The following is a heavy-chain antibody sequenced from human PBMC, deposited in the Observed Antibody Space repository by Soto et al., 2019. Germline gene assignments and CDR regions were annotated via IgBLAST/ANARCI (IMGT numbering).Heavy chain of an antibody. J-gene: IGHJ6*03. Sequence: EVQLLESGGGLVQPGGSLRLSCAASGFTFSNYAMTWVRQAPGKGLEWVSVIRGSGDVTYYADSVQGRFAISRDNSKNTLYLQMNSLRDEDTAIYYCAKHGGPSYSYYMDGWGKWTTVTVSS. V-gene: IGHV3-23*01. D-gene: IGHD3-3*01. CDR1: GFTFSNYA. CDR3: AKHGGPSYSYYMDG. CDR2: IRGSGDVT.